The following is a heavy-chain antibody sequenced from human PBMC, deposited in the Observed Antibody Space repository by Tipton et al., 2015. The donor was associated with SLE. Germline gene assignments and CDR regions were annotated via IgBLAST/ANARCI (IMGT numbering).Heavy chain of an antibody. V-gene: IGHV3-15*01. D-gene: IGHD3-10*01. CDR1: GFTFSNAW. Sequence: SLRLSCAASGFTFSNAWMSWVRQAPGKGLEWVGRIKSKTDGGTTDYAAPVKGRFTISRDDSKNTLYLQMNSLKTEDTAVYYCTTDKRSAMVQGVIITPMDYYYGMDVWGQGTTVTVSS. J-gene: IGHJ6*02. CDR3: TTDKRSAMVQGVIITPMDYYYGMDV. CDR2: IKSKTDGGTT.